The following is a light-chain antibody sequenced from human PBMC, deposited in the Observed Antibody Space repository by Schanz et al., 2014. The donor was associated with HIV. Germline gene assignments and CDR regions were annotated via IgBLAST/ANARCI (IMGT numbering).Light chain of an antibody. CDR1: QTVSNK. CDR2: GAS. Sequence: EIVMTQSPGTLSVSPGERATLSCRASQTVSNKLAWYQQKPGQAPRLLIYGASTRVTGIPARFSGSGSGTEFTLTISSLQSEDFAVYYCQQYNDWPPITFGQGTRLEIK. J-gene: IGKJ5*01. V-gene: IGKV3-15*01. CDR3: QQYNDWPPIT.